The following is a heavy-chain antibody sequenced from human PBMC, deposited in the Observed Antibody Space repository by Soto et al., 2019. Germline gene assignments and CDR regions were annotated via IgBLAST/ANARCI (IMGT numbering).Heavy chain of an antibody. CDR3: ARESPWNTAMVTFDY. V-gene: IGHV1-3*01. J-gene: IGHJ4*01. CDR1: GYTFTNYA. CDR2: IDADNGNT. D-gene: IGHD5-18*01. Sequence: ASVKVSCKASGYTFTNYAMHWVRQTPGQRLEWMGWIDADNGNTKYSQRFQGRVTITRDTSASTAYMELSSLTSEDTAMYYCARESPWNTAMVTFDYWG.